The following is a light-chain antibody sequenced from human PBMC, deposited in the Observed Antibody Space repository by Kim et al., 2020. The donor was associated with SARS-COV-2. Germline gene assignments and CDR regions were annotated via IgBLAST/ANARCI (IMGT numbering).Light chain of an antibody. CDR1: QSVSSSY. J-gene: IGKJ4*01. CDR2: GAS. CDR3: QQYGSSPVT. Sequence: EIVLTQSPGTLSLSPGERATLSCRASQSVSSSYLAWYQQKPGQAPRLFIYGASSRATGIPDRFIGSGSGTDFTLTISRLEPEDFAVYYCQQYGSSPVTFGGGTKVDIK. V-gene: IGKV3-20*01.